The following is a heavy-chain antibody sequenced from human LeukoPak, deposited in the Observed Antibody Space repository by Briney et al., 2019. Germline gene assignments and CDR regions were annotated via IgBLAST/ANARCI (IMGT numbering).Heavy chain of an antibody. CDR1: GGSISSYY. V-gene: IGHV4-34*12. Sequence: SETLSLTCTVSGGSISSYYWSWIRQPPGKGLEWIGEIVHSGSTHYNLSLKSRVTMSLDTSKNQFSLKLSSVTAADTAVYYCAREVLYYDSSGYDHDAFDIWGQGTMVTVSS. D-gene: IGHD3-22*01. CDR2: IVHSGST. CDR3: AREVLYYDSSGYDHDAFDI. J-gene: IGHJ3*02.